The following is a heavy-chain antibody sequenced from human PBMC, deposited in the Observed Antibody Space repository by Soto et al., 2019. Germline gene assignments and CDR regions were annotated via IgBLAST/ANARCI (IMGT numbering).Heavy chain of an antibody. CDR1: GYTFTSYG. V-gene: IGHV1-18*01. J-gene: IGHJ6*03. Sequence: ASVKVSCNASGYTFTSYGISWVRQAPGQGLEWMGWISAYNGNTNYAQKLQGRVTMTTDTSTSTAYMELRSLRSDDTAVYYCARDLFYCSSTSCKTSYYYYYYMYVWGKGTTVTVSS. D-gene: IGHD2-2*01. CDR3: ARDLFYCSSTSCKTSYYYYYYMYV. CDR2: ISAYNGNT.